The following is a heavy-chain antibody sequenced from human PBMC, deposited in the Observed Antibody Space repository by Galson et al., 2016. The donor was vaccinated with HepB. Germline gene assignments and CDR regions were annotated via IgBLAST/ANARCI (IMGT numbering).Heavy chain of an antibody. CDR3: ARGRYSGSYLPGY. CDR1: GGSFSGFY. V-gene: IGHV4-34*01. Sequence: SETLSLTCAVYGGSFSGFYWSWIRQPPGKGLEWIGEIAHSGSINYNPSLKSRLTISVDTSKNQFSLKLSSVTAADTAVYYCARGRYSGSYLPGYWGQGALVTVSS. J-gene: IGHJ4*02. CDR2: IAHSGSI. D-gene: IGHD1-26*01.